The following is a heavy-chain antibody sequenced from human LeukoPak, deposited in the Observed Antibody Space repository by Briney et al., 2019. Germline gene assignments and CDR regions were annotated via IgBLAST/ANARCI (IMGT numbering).Heavy chain of an antibody. CDR3: ARFSDQIAIFGVVNYFLGD. D-gene: IGHD3-3*01. Sequence: KPSETLSLTCPVSGGSISSYYWSWIRQPPGKGLEWIGYIYYSGSTNYSPSLKSRVTISVDTSENQFSLKLSSVTAADTAVYYCARFSDQIAIFGVVNYFLGDWGQGILVTVSS. J-gene: IGHJ4*02. CDR2: IYYSGST. CDR1: GGSISSYY. V-gene: IGHV4-59*01.